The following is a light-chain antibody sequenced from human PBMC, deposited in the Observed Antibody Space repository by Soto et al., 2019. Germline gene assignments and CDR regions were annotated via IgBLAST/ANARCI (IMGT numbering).Light chain of an antibody. J-gene: IGLJ3*02. V-gene: IGLV2-23*02. CDR3: CAYTSSATLV. CDR1: SSDVGSYNL. Sequence: QSVLTQPASVSGSPGQSITISCIGTSSDVGSYNLVSWYQQYPGKAPKLMIYEVTERPSGVSNRFSGSKSGNTASLTISGLQADDEAYYYCCAYTSSATLVFGGGTKLTVL. CDR2: EVT.